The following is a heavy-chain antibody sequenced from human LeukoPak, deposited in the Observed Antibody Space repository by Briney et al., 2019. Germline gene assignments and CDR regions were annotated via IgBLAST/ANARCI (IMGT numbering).Heavy chain of an antibody. CDR1: GVSISSGGYY. CDR2: IYYSGST. J-gene: IGHJ3*02. CDR3: ARDFKGAFDI. Sequence: ASETLSLTCTVSGVSISSGGYYWSWIRQHPGKGLEWIGYIYYSGSTYYNPSLKSRVTISVDTSKNQFSLKLSSVTAADTAVYYCARDFKGAFDIWGQGTMVTVSS. V-gene: IGHV4-31*03.